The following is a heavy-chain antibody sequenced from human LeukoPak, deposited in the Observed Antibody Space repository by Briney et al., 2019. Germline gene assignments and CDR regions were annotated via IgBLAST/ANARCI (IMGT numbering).Heavy chain of an antibody. Sequence: SETLSLTCTVSGGSISSGGYYWSWIRQHQGKGLEWIGYIYYSGSTYYNPSLKSRVTISVDTSKNQFSLKLSSVTAADTAVYYCARVRSFWFDPWGQGTLVTVSS. CDR2: IYYSGST. J-gene: IGHJ5*02. CDR3: ARVRSFWFDP. CDR1: GGSISSGGYY. V-gene: IGHV4-31*02.